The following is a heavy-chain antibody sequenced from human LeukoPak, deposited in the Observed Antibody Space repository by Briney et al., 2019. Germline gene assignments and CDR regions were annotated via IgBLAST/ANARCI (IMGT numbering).Heavy chain of an antibody. Sequence: ASVKVSCKASGYTFTGYYMHWVRQAPGQGLEWIGCINPNSGGTNYARKFQGRVSMPRDTSISTAYMELSRLRSDDTAVYYCARDYGSGSYRFDYWGQGTLVTVSS. V-gene: IGHV1-2*02. J-gene: IGHJ4*02. CDR1: GYTFTGYY. D-gene: IGHD3-10*01. CDR2: INPNSGGT. CDR3: ARDYGSGSYRFDY.